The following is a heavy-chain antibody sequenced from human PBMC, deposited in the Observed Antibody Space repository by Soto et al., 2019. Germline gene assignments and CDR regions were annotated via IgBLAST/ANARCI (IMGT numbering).Heavy chain of an antibody. V-gene: IGHV4-34*01. J-gene: IGHJ5*02. CDR1: GGSFSGYY. D-gene: IGHD1-1*01. CDR2: INHSGST. Sequence: ETLSLTCAVYGGSFSGYYWSWIRQPPGKGLEWIGEINHSGSTNYNPSLKSRVTISVDTSKNQFSLKLSSVTAADTAVYYCARLSVEPNWFDPWGQGTLVTVSS. CDR3: ARLSVEPNWFDP.